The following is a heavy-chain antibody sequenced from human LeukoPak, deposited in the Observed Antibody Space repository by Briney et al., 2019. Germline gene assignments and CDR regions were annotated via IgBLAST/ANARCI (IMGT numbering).Heavy chain of an antibody. D-gene: IGHD3-16*01. CDR3: AGERSQGEAFDI. CDR2: IYYSGST. J-gene: IGHJ3*02. V-gene: IGHV4-59*06. Sequence: SETLSLTCTVSGGSISSYYWSWIRQHPGKGLGWIGYIYYSGSTYYNPSLKSRVTISVDTSKNQFSLKLSSVTAADTAVYYCAGERSQGEAFDIWGQGTMVTVSS. CDR1: GGSISSYY.